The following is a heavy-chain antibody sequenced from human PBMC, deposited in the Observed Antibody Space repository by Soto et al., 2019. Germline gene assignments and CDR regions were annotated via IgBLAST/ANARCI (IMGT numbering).Heavy chain of an antibody. CDR3: ARHTSNFRYYYYAMDV. Sequence: XESLNLSWKWSGYTFTDYWVVWVLELPGKGLEWMGIIYPGDSDTRYSPSFQDHVTITVDKSTSTAYLQWNTLKASDTAMYYCARHTSNFRYYYYAMDVWGQGTTVTVSS. CDR2: IYPGDSDT. V-gene: IGHV5-51*01. J-gene: IGHJ6*02. CDR1: GYTFTDYW. D-gene: IGHD2-2*01.